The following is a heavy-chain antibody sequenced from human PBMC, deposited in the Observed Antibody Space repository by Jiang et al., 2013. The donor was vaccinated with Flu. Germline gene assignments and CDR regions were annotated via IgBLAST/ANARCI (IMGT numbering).Heavy chain of an antibody. J-gene: IGHJ5*02. Sequence: GLVKPSQTLSLTCTVSGGSISSGGYYWSWIRQHPGKGLEWIGYIYYSGSTYYNPSLKSRVTISVDTSKNQFSLKLSSVTAADTAVYYCARGHWSWLVRWFDPWGQGTLVTVSS. CDR3: ARGHWSWLVRWFDP. CDR1: GGSISSGGYY. V-gene: IGHV4-31*03. D-gene: IGHD6-19*01. CDR2: IYYSGST.